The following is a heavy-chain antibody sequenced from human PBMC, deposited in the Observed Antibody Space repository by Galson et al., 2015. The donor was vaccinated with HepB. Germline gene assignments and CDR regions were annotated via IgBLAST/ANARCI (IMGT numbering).Heavy chain of an antibody. CDR1: GDSISSVNSY. CDR2: IYYSGST. D-gene: IGHD4-17*01. Sequence: LSLTCTVSGDSISSVNSYWGWVRQSPGRGLEWVGSIYYSGSTYYNPSLKSRLSMSVDTSTNQFSLPLGSVTAADTAVYYCARHGAVTWDAYYGLDFWGQGTTVAVSS. V-gene: IGHV4-39*01. CDR3: ARHGAVTWDAYYGLDF. J-gene: IGHJ6*02.